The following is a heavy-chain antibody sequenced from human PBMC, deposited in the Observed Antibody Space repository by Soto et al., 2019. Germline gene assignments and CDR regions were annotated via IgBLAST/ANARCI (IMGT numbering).Heavy chain of an antibody. Sequence: GESLKISCKGSGYSFTSYWISWVRQMPGKGLEWMGRIDPSDSYTNYSPSFQGHVTISADKSISTAYLQWSSLKASDTAMYYCAVLGYSSSWCIWFEPWGQGTLVTISS. V-gene: IGHV5-10-1*01. CDR2: IDPSDSYT. J-gene: IGHJ5*02. CDR1: GYSFTSYW. D-gene: IGHD6-13*01. CDR3: AVLGYSSSWCIWFEP.